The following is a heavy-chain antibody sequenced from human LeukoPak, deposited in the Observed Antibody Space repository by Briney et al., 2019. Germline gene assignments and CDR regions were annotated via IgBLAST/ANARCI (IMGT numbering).Heavy chain of an antibody. J-gene: IGHJ3*02. Sequence: GESLKISCKGSGYSFTSYWIGWVRQMPGKGLEWMGIIYPGDSDTRYSPSFQGQVTISADKSISTAYLQWSSLKASDTAMYYCARALSYPGSRGDAFDIWGQGTMVTVSS. D-gene: IGHD1-26*01. V-gene: IGHV5-51*01. CDR1: GYSFTSYW. CDR2: IYPGDSDT. CDR3: ARALSYPGSRGDAFDI.